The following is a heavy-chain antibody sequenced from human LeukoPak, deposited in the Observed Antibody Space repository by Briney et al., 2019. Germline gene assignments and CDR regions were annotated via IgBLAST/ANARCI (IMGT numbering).Heavy chain of an antibody. CDR1: GGSISSSNW. Sequence: SGTLSLTCAVSGGSISSSNWWGWVRQPPGKGLEWIGEIYHSGSTYYNPSLKSRVTISVDTSKNQFSLKLSSVTAADTAVYYCARVRKQDYGGNSAQHWGQGTLVTVSS. CDR2: IYHSGST. J-gene: IGHJ1*01. CDR3: ARVRKQDYGGNSAQH. V-gene: IGHV4-4*02. D-gene: IGHD4-23*01.